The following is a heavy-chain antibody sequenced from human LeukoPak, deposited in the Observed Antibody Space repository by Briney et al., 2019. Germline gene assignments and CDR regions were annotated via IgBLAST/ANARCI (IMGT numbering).Heavy chain of an antibody. J-gene: IGHJ6*03. V-gene: IGHV1-2*02. CDR1: GYTFTGYY. CDR3: ARDRLKYCSSTSCLNTYMDV. Sequence: ASVKVSCKASGYTFTGYYMHWVRQAPGQGLEWMGWINPNSGGTNYAQKFQGRVTMTRDTSISTAYMELSRLRSDDTAVYYCARDRLKYCSSTSCLNTYMDVWGKGTTVTVFS. CDR2: INPNSGGT. D-gene: IGHD2-2*01.